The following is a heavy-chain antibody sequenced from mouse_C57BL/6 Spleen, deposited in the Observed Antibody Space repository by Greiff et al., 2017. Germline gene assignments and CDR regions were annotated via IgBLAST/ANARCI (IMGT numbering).Heavy chain of an antibody. V-gene: IGHV1-26*01. CDR2: INPNNGGT. CDR3: ARVITTVVAPFDY. J-gene: IGHJ2*01. Sequence: EVQLQQSGPELVKPGASVKISCKASGYTFTDYYMNWVKQSHGKSLEWIGDINPNNGGTSYNQKFKGKATLPVDKSSSTAYMERRSLTSEDSAVYYCARVITTVVAPFDYWGQGTTLTVSS. D-gene: IGHD1-1*01. CDR1: GYTFTDYY.